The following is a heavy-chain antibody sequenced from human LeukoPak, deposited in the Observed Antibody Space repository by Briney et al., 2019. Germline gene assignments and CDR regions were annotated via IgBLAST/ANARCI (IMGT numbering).Heavy chain of an antibody. D-gene: IGHD3-9*01. V-gene: IGHV3-23*01. Sequence: GGSLRLSCAASGFTFSGYAMSWVRQAPGKRLEWVSAISGSGGSTYYADSVKGRFTISRDNSKNTLYLQMNSLRAEDTAVYYCAKAAYYDILTGYLDYWGQGTLVTVSS. CDR1: GFTFSGYA. CDR3: AKAAYYDILTGYLDY. CDR2: ISGSGGST. J-gene: IGHJ4*02.